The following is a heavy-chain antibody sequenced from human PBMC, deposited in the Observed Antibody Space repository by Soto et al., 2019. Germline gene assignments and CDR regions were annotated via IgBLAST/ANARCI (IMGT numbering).Heavy chain of an antibody. CDR1: GFTLSDHY. CDR3: AGVKLGGTQRGFDY. V-gene: IGHV3-72*01. J-gene: IGHJ4*02. Sequence: PGGSLRLSCAASGFTLSDHYMDWVRQAPGKGLEWVGRIKNEANSYTTEYAASVKGRFTISRDDSKSSLYLQMNSLKTEDTAVYYCAGVKLGGTQRGFDYWGQGTLVTVSS. CDR2: IKNEANSYTT. D-gene: IGHD3-16*01.